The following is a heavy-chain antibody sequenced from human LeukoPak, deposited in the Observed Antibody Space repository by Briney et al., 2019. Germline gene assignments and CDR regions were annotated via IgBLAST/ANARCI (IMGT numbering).Heavy chain of an antibody. V-gene: IGHV4-30-4*08. CDR1: GGSISSGGYY. CDR2: IYYSGST. CDR3: ARTHDFWSGYYFGY. Sequence: SETLSLTCTVSGGSISSGGYYWSWIRQHPGKGLEWIGYIYYSGSTYYNPSLKSRVTISVDTSKNQFSLKLSSVTAADTAVYYCARTHDFWSGYYFGYWGQGTLVTVSS. D-gene: IGHD3-3*01. J-gene: IGHJ4*02.